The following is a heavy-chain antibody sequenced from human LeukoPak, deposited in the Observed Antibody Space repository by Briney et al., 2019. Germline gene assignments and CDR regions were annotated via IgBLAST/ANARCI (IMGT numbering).Heavy chain of an antibody. CDR2: IKQDGSEK. Sequence: GGSLRPSCAASGFTFNYYWMSWLRQAPGKGLEWVANIKQDGSEKYYVDSVKGRFTISRDNAKNSVYLQMNSLRVEDTALYYCARGYVSLDYWGQGNLVTVSS. V-gene: IGHV3-7*01. CDR3: ARGYVSLDY. J-gene: IGHJ4*02. CDR1: GFTFNYYW. D-gene: IGHD3-16*01.